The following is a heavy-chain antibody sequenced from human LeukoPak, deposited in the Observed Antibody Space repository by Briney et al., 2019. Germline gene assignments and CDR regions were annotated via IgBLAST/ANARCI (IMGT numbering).Heavy chain of an antibody. D-gene: IGHD2-2*01. CDR3: ARERYCSSTSCYLWFDP. J-gene: IGHJ5*02. CDR1: GGTFSSYA. Sequence: SVKVSCKASGGTFSSYAISWVRQAPGQGLEGMGGIIPIFGTANYAQKFQGRVTITADKSTSTAYMELSSLRSEDTAVYYCARERYCSSTSCYLWFDPWGQGTLVTVSS. V-gene: IGHV1-69*06. CDR2: IIPIFGTA.